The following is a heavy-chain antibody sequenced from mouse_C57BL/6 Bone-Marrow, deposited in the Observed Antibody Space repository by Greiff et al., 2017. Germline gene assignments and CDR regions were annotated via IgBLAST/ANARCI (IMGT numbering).Heavy chain of an antibody. CDR3: ARGDYYGLFDY. CDR1: GYTFTDYY. CDR2: INPNNGGT. J-gene: IGHJ2*01. Sequence: EVHLQQSGPELVKPGASVKISCKASGYTFTDYYMNWVKQSHGKSLEWIGDINPNNGGTSYNQKFKGKATLTVDKSSSTAYMELRSLTSEDSAVYYCARGDYYGLFDYWGQGTTLTVSS. D-gene: IGHD1-2*01. V-gene: IGHV1-26*01.